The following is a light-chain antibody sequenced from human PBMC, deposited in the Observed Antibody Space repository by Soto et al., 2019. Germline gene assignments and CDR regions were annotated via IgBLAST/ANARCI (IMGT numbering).Light chain of an antibody. V-gene: IGKV3-20*01. CDR2: GAS. CDR1: QSVSSSY. J-gene: IGKJ1*01. Sequence: EIVLTQPPDTLSLSPGERATLSCRASQSVSSSYLAWYQQKPGQAPRLLMYGASTRATGIPGRFSGSGSETDFTLTISRLEPEDFAVYYCQQYGSTPRTFGQGTKVDI. CDR3: QQYGSTPRT.